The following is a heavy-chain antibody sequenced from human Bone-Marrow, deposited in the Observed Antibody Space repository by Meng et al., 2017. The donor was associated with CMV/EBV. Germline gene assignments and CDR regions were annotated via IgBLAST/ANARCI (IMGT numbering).Heavy chain of an antibody. CDR3: AKKLEYYDSSGSFDY. V-gene: IGHV3-23*01. J-gene: IGHJ4*02. D-gene: IGHD3-22*01. CDR1: GCTFSSYA. Sequence: GESLKISCAASGCTFSSYAMSWVRQAPGKGQEWVSAISGSGGSTYYADSVKGRFTISRDNSKNTLYLQMNSLRAEDTAVYYCAKKLEYYDSSGSFDYWGQGTLVTVSS. CDR2: ISGSGGST.